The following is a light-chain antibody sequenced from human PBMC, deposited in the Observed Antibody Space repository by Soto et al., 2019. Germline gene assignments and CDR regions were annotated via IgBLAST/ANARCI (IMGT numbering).Light chain of an antibody. CDR2: KAS. J-gene: IGKJ2*01. V-gene: IGKV1-5*03. CDR1: QSISSW. CDR3: QQYNTYPYP. Sequence: DIQMTQSPSTLSASVGDRVTITCRASQSISSWLAWYQQKPGKAPKLLIYKASSLESGVSSRFSGSASGTEFTLTINSLQPDDFAAYYCQQYNTYPYPFGQGTKLEIK.